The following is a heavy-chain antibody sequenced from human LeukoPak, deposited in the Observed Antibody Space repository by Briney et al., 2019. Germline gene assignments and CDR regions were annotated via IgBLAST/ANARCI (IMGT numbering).Heavy chain of an antibody. J-gene: IGHJ6*02. D-gene: IGHD5-12*01. Sequence: SQTLSLTCAISGDSVSSNSAAWNWIRQSPSRGLEWLGRTYYRSKWYNDYAVSVKSRITINPDTSKNQFSLQLNSVTPEDTAVYYCARVARKWLRPDIYYYYGMDVWGQGTTVTVSS. CDR3: ARVARKWLRPDIYYYYGMDV. V-gene: IGHV6-1*01. CDR1: GDSVSSNSAA. CDR2: TYYRSKWYN.